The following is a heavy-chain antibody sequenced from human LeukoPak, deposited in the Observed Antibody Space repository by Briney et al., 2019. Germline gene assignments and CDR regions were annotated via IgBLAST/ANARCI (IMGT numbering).Heavy chain of an antibody. CDR3: AKDRYYYDSSGSIYFDY. CDR2: ISYDGSNK. Sequence: GGSLRLSCAVSGFTFSSYGMHWVRQAPGKGLEWVAVISYDGSNKYYADSVKGRYTISRDNSKNTLYLQMNSLRAEDTAVYYCAKDRYYYDSSGSIYFDYWGQGTLVTVSS. J-gene: IGHJ4*02. D-gene: IGHD3-22*01. V-gene: IGHV3-30*18. CDR1: GFTFSSYG.